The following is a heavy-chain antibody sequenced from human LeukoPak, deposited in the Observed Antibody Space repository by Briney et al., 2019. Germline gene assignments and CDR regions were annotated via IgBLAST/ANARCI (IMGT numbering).Heavy chain of an antibody. J-gene: IGHJ6*03. Sequence: PGGSLRLSCAASGFTFSSYGMHWVRQAPGKGLEWVAVIWYGGSNKYYADSVKGRFTISRDNSKNTLYLQMNSLRAEDTAVYYRAKDGGGGQLAAERGYYYYYMDVWGKGTTVTVSS. CDR3: AKDGGGGQLAAERGYYYYYMDV. CDR2: IWYGGSNK. D-gene: IGHD6-6*01. V-gene: IGHV3-30*02. CDR1: GFTFSSYG.